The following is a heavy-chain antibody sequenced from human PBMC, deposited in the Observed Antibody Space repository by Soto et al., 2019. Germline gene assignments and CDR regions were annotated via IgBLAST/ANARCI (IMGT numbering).Heavy chain of an antibody. V-gene: IGHV3-23*01. Sequence: EVQLLESGGGLVQPGGSLRLSCAASGFTFTPYAMSWVRQAPGKGLEWVSVITGGVGMTYYADSVKGRFTISRDNSKNKLYMQMNSLRAKDKSVYYCAKFQGGTFKKWYFHYWVHGTRVTVSS. CDR2: ITGGVGMT. D-gene: IGHD3-16*01. CDR1: GFTFTPYA. CDR3: AKFQGGTFKKWYFHY. J-gene: IGHJ4*01.